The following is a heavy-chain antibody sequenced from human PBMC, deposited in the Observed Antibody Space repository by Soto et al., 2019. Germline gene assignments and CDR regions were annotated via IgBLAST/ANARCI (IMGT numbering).Heavy chain of an antibody. J-gene: IGHJ4*02. Sequence: QVHLVQSGAEVKKPGASVKVSCKASGYTFTSYGITWVRQAPGQGLEWMGWISAHNGNTDYAQKLQGSVIVTRDTPTSTAYMELRSLISDDTAVYYCARGRYGDYWGQGALVTVSS. D-gene: IGHD1-1*01. V-gene: IGHV1-18*01. CDR2: ISAHNGNT. CDR1: GYTFTSYG. CDR3: ARGRYGDY.